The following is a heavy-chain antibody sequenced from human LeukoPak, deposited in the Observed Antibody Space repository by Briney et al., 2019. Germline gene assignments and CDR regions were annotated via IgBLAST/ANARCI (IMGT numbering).Heavy chain of an antibody. J-gene: IGHJ6*03. CDR2: ISGDGGST. CDR1: GFTFDDYA. CDR3: ATGDIVVVPSGRYYYYMDV. Sequence: GGSLRLSCAASGFTFDDYAMHWVRQAPGKGLEWVSLISGDGGSTHYADSVKGRFTISRDNSKNSLYLQMNSLRTEDTALYYCATGDIVVVPSGRYYYYMDVWGKGTTVTVS. D-gene: IGHD2-2*01. V-gene: IGHV3-43*02.